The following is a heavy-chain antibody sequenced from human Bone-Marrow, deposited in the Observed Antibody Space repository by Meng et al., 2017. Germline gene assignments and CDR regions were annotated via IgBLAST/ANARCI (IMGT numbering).Heavy chain of an antibody. CDR1: GGTFSSYA. CDR2: IIPIFGTA. V-gene: IGHV1-69*06. J-gene: IGHJ4*02. Sequence: SVKVSCKASGGTFSSYAISWVRQAPGQGLEWMGGIIPIFGTANYAQKFQGRVTITADKSTSTAYMELSSLRSEDTAVYYCAREPSPGIAVAGTYYFDYWGQGTLVTVSS. D-gene: IGHD6-19*01. CDR3: AREPSPGIAVAGTYYFDY.